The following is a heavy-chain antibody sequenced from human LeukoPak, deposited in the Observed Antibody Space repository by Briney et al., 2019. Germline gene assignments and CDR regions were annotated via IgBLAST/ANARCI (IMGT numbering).Heavy chain of an antibody. D-gene: IGHD2/OR15-2a*01. V-gene: IGHV3-53*04. Sequence: GGSLRLSCAASGVTVSRDYMSWVRQAPGKGLEWVSVICSDGNTYYADSVKGRFTISRHNSKNTLFLQMDSLRIEDTAIYYCANRMTFGGQGTLVTVSS. CDR2: ICSDGNT. J-gene: IGHJ4*02. CDR3: ANRMTF. CDR1: GVTVSRDY.